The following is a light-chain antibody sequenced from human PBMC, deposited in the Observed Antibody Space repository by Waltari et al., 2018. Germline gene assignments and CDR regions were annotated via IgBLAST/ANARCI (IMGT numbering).Light chain of an antibody. CDR2: AAS. J-gene: IGKJ1*01. CDR1: QTISSY. CDR3: QQSYSTPQT. V-gene: IGKV1-39*01. Sequence: DIQMTQSPSSLSASVGDRVTITCRASQTISSYLNWYHQKPGKAPELLIYAASRLQSGVPSRFSGSGSGTDFTLTISSLQPEDFATYYCQQSYSTPQTFGQGTKVESK.